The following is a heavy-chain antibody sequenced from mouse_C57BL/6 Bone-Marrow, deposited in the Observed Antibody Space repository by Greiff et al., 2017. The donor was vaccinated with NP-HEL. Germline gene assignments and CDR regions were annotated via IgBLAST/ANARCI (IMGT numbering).Heavy chain of an antibody. V-gene: IGHV1-69*01. D-gene: IGHD2-2*01. CDR2: IDPSDSYT. CDR1: GYTFTSYW. J-gene: IGHJ2*01. CDR3: ARRGVTTFFGY. Sequence: QVQLQQPGAELVMPGASVKLSCKASGYTFTSYWMHWVKQRPGQGLEWIGEIDPSDSYTNYNQKFKGKSTLTVDKSSSTAYMQLSSLTSEDSAVYYCARRGVTTFFGYSGQGTTLTVSS.